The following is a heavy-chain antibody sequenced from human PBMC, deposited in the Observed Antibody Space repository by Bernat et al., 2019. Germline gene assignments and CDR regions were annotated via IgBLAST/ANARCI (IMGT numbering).Heavy chain of an antibody. CDR2: IFSNDEK. CDR3: ARHYYYDSSGYYDAFDI. CDR1: GFSLSNARMG. D-gene: IGHD3-22*01. Sequence: QVTLKESGPVLVKPTETLTLTCTVSGFSLSNARMGVSWIRQPPGKALEWLVHIFSNDEKSYSTSLKSRLTISKDTSKSQVVLTMTNMDPVDTATYYCARHYYYDSSGYYDAFDIWGQGTIVTVAS. J-gene: IGHJ3*02. V-gene: IGHV2-26*01.